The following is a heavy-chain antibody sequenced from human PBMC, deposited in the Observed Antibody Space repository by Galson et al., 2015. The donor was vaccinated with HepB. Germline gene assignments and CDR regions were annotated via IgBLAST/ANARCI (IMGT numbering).Heavy chain of an antibody. J-gene: IGHJ1*01. CDR2: ISWNSGSI. CDR1: GFTFDDYA. Sequence: SLRLSCAASGFTFDDYAMHWVRQAPGKGLEWVSGISWNSGSIGYADSVKGRFTISRDNAKNSLYLQMNSLRAEDTVLYYCAKGYCSSTSCYLFQHWGQGTLVTVSS. D-gene: IGHD2-2*01. CDR3: AKGYCSSTSCYLFQH. V-gene: IGHV3-9*01.